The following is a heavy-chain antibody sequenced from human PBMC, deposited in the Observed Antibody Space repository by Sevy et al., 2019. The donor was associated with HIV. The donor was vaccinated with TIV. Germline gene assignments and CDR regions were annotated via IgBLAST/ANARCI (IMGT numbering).Heavy chain of an antibody. V-gene: IGHV3-66*02. CDR2: TYSGGAT. D-gene: IGHD2-15*01. J-gene: IGHJ3*02. Sequence: GGSLRLSCAPSGFTVSSNYISWVRQAPGKGLECVSVTYSGGATYYADSVKGRFTISRDNAKNTLYLHMNSLRADATAVYDCAGGLGSGGCGAPGDLAAFDIWGQGTMVTVSS. CDR1: GFTVSSNY. CDR3: AGGLGSGGCGAPGDLAAFDI.